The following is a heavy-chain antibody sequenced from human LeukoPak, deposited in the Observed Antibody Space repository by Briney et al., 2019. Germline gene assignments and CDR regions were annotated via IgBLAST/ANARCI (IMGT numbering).Heavy chain of an antibody. Sequence: GESLKISCKGSGYSFTSYWIGWVRQMPGKGLERMGIIYPGDSDTRYSPSFQGQVTISADKSISTAYLQWSSLKASDTAMYYCSRGGSQQLILFDYWGQGTLVTVSS. CDR1: GYSFTSYW. D-gene: IGHD6-13*01. V-gene: IGHV5-51*01. CDR2: IYPGDSDT. CDR3: SRGGSQQLILFDY. J-gene: IGHJ4*02.